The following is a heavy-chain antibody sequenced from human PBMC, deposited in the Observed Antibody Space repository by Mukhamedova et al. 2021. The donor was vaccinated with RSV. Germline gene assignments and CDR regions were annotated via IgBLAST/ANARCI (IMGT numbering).Heavy chain of an antibody. CDR1: GFTFSSYA. CDR2: ISYDGSNK. CDR3: ASSLDYGDYEYYYY. J-gene: IGHJ6*01. D-gene: IGHD4-17*01. Sequence: GFTFSSYAMHWVRQAPGKGLEWVVVISYDGSNKYYADSVKGRFTISRDNSKNTLYLQMNSLRAEDTAVYYCASSLDYGDYEYYYY. V-gene: IGHV3-30*04.